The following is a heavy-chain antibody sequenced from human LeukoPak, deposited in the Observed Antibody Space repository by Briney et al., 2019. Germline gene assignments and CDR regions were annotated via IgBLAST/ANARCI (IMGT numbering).Heavy chain of an antibody. CDR2: ISAYNGNT. D-gene: IGHD3-10*01. Sequence: GASVKVSCKASGYTFTSYGISWVRQAPGQGLEWMGWISAYNGNTNYAQKLQGRVTITADKSTSTAYMELSSLRSEDTAVYYCARGRELLWFGELSYYFDYWGQGTLVTVSS. CDR3: ARGRELLWFGELSYYFDY. CDR1: GYTFTSYG. V-gene: IGHV1-18*01. J-gene: IGHJ4*02.